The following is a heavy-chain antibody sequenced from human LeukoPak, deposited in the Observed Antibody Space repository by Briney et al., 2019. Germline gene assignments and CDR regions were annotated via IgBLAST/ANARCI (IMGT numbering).Heavy chain of an antibody. D-gene: IGHD4-17*01. J-gene: IGHJ3*02. Sequence: GASVKVSCKASGYTFTGYYMHWVRQAPGQGLEWMGWISAYNGNTNYAQKLQGRVTLTTDTSTSTAYMELRSLRSDDTAVYYCASFTTATTDERYDAFDIWGQGTMVTVSS. CDR2: ISAYNGNT. V-gene: IGHV1-18*04. CDR3: ASFTTATTDERYDAFDI. CDR1: GYTFTGYY.